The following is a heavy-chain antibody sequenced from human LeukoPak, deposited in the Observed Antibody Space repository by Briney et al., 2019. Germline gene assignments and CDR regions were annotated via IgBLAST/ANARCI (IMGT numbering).Heavy chain of an antibody. D-gene: IGHD2-8*01. CDR1: GLTFSGSA. CDR2: IRSKPNSYAP. CDR3: TSPYCSDGVCYPGY. Sequence: GGSLRLSCAASGLTFSGSAMHWVRQASGKGLEWVGRIRSKPNSYAPAHAASVKGRVTISRDDSKNTAYLQMNSLKTEDTAVYYCTSPYCSDGVCYPGYWGQGTRVTVSS. J-gene: IGHJ4*02. V-gene: IGHV3-73*01.